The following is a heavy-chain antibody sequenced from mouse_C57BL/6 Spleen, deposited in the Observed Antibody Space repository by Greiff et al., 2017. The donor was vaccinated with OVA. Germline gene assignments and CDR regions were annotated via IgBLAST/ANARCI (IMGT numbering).Heavy chain of an antibody. V-gene: IGHV14-4*01. CDR1: GFNIKDDY. Sequence: EVQLQQSGAELVRPGASVKLSCTASGFNIKDDYMHWVKQRPEQGLEWIGWIDPENGDTEYASKFQGKATITADTSSNTAYLQLSSLTSEDTAVYYCTTRKDSNYEVDYWGQGTTLTVSS. CDR2: IDPENGDT. D-gene: IGHD2-5*01. J-gene: IGHJ2*01. CDR3: TTRKDSNYEVDY.